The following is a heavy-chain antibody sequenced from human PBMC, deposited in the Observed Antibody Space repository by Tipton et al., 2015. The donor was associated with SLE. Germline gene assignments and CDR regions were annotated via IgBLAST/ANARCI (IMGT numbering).Heavy chain of an antibody. CDR3: AKEDGYNTFDY. J-gene: IGHJ4*02. D-gene: IGHD5-24*01. Sequence: SLRLSCVTSGFTFDAYTMHWVRQPPGKGLEWVSLISDKGDRTYYADSVKGRFSISRDNSKNTLYLQMNSLRVEDTAIYYCAKEDGYNTFDYWGQGTLVTVSS. CDR1: GFTFDAYT. CDR2: ISDKGDRT. V-gene: IGHV3-43*01.